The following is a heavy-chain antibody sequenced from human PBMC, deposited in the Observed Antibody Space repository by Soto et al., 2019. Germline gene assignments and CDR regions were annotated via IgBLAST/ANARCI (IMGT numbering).Heavy chain of an antibody. CDR1: GFTFSSYW. Sequence: PGGSLRLSCAASGFTFSSYWMSWVRQAPGKGLEWVANIKQDGSEKYYVDSVKGRFTISRDNAKNSLYLQMNSLRAEDTAVYYCASIYCSGGSCYSQPTYYYYGMDVWGQGTTVTVSS. D-gene: IGHD2-15*01. V-gene: IGHV3-7*01. CDR3: ASIYCSGGSCYSQPTYYYYGMDV. J-gene: IGHJ6*02. CDR2: IKQDGSEK.